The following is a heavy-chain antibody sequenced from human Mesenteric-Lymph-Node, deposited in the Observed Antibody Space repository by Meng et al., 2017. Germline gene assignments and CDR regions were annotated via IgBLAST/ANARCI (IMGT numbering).Heavy chain of an antibody. CDR3: SGWLVGY. D-gene: IGHD6-19*01. V-gene: IGHV4-4*02. CDR2: IYHSGST. CDR1: GGSISSNNW. Sequence: QVQLQESGPGLVKPSGTLSLTFAVSGGSISSNNWWTWVRQPPGQGLEWIGEIYHSGSTNYNPSLKSRVTISIDKSKNEFSLKMRSVTAADTALYHCSGWLVGYRGKRILVTVSS. J-gene: IGHJ4*02.